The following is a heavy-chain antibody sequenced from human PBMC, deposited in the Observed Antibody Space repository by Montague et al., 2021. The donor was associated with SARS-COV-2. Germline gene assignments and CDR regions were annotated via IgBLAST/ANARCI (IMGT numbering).Heavy chain of an antibody. CDR2: IWYDGSNK. J-gene: IGHJ5*02. D-gene: IGHD3-10*01. V-gene: IGHV3-33*01. Sequence: SMRLSCAASGFTFSSYCMHWVRQAPCKGLEWVAVIWYDGSNKYYSDSVKGRFTISRDNSKNTLYLHMNSLRAEDTAVYYCARESGLLWFVEPNWFDTWGQGTLVTVAS. CDR3: ARESGLLWFVEPNWFDT. CDR1: GFTFSSYC.